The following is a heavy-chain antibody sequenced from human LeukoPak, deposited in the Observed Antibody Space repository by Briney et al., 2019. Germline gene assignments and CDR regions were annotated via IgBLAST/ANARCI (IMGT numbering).Heavy chain of an antibody. J-gene: IGHJ4*02. CDR1: GFTLSTYS. Sequence: PGGPLRLSCAASGFTLSTYSMNWVRQAPGKGLEWVSYISSSSNTIYYADSVKGRFTISRDNAKNSLFLQMNSLRAEDTAVYYCARRRDLDYWGQGTLVAVSS. CDR3: ARRRDLDY. V-gene: IGHV3-48*04. CDR2: ISSSSNTI.